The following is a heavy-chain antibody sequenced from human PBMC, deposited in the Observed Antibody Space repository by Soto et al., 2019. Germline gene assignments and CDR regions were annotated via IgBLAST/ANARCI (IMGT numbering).Heavy chain of an antibody. D-gene: IGHD3-3*01. Sequence: QLQLQESGSGLVKPSQTLSLTCAVSGGSISSGGYSWSWIRQPPGKGLEGIGYIYHSGSTYYNPSLKSRVTISVDRSKHQFSLKLSSVTAADTAVYYCARGYDFWSGYASVWGQGTLVTVSS. J-gene: IGHJ4*02. CDR2: IYHSGST. V-gene: IGHV4-30-2*01. CDR1: GGSISSGGYS. CDR3: ARGYDFWSGYASV.